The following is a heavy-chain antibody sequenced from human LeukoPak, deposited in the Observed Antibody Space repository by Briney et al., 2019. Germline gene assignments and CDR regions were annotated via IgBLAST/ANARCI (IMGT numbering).Heavy chain of an antibody. V-gene: IGHV3-48*04. CDR2: VSGSGDTI. CDR3: ARDRIIYGDYGDAFDI. D-gene: IGHD4-17*01. J-gene: IGHJ3*02. Sequence: GGSLRLSCAASGFTFSSYSMNWVRQAPGKGLEWVSYVSGSGDTIYYAASLQGRFTISRDNAKNSLYLQMNSLRAEDTAVYYCARDRIIYGDYGDAFDIWGQGTMVTVSS. CDR1: GFTFSSYS.